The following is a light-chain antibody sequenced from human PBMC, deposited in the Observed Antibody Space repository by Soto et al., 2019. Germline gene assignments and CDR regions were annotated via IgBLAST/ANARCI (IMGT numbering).Light chain of an antibody. Sequence: EIVLTPTPATLSLSPGARATLSGRASQNIGDTYLARYQHKPGQAPRLLIYDASARVTGIPDRFRGSGSGTDFTLTISRLEPDDLAVYYCPQYSRLPVTFSPLTFGGGSKVEIK. V-gene: IGKV3-20*01. CDR2: DAS. CDR3: PQYSRLPVTFSPLT. CDR1: QNIGDTY. J-gene: IGKJ4*01.